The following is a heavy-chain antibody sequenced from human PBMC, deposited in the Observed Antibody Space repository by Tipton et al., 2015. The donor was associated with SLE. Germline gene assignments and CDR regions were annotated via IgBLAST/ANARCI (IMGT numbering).Heavy chain of an antibody. J-gene: IGHJ3*02. CDR1: GVSITSDYW. CDR2: VFHGGST. D-gene: IGHD6-19*01. V-gene: IGHV4-4*02. Sequence: TLSLTRSVSGVSITSDYWWSWVRQSPGGGLEWIGDVFHGGSTYYNPSLKSRVTISVDKSTNQFFLKLSSVTAADTAVYYCAREEGQWDAFDIWGQGTMVTVSS. CDR3: AREEGQWDAFDI.